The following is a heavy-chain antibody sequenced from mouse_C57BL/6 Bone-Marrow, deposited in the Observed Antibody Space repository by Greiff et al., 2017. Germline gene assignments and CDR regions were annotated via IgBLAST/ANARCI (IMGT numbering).Heavy chain of an antibody. V-gene: IGHV1-62-2*01. CDR1: GYTFTEYT. J-gene: IGHJ4*01. CDR3: ARHEGAYYYGSSYGRGDAMDY. CDR2: FYPGSGSI. D-gene: IGHD1-1*01. Sequence: QVQLQQSGAELVKPGASVKLSCKASGYTFTEYTIHWVKQRSGQGLEWIGWFYPGSGSIKYNEKFKDKATLTADKSSSTVYMELSRLTSEDSAVYFCARHEGAYYYGSSYGRGDAMDYWGQGTSVTVSS.